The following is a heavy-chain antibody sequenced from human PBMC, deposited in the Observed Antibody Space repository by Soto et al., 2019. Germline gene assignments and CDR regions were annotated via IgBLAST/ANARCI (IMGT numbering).Heavy chain of an antibody. CDR2: ISYDGSNK. CDR1: GFTFSTYG. D-gene: IGHD2-2*01. V-gene: IGHV3-30*18. CDR3: AKPVGDIVLVPAAIYY. J-gene: IGHJ4*02. Sequence: PGGSLRLSCAASGFTFSTYGMHWVRQAPGKGLEWVAVISYDGSNKYYGDSVKGRFTISRDNSKKTLYLQMNSLRAEDTAVYYCAKPVGDIVLVPAAIYYWGQGTLVTVS.